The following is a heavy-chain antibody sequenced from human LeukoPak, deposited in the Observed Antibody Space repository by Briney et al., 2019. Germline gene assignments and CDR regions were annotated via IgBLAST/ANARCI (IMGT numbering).Heavy chain of an antibody. J-gene: IGHJ4*02. CDR1: GYTFTSYW. V-gene: IGHV5-51*01. CDR3: ARAADSYKYFDY. D-gene: IGHD5-24*01. Sequence: GESLKISCKGSGYTFTSYWIGWVRQMPGKGLVWMGIIYPGDSDTRYGPSFQGQVTISVDKSISTAYLQWSSLKASDTAMYYCARAADSYKYFDYWGQGTLVTVSS. CDR2: IYPGDSDT.